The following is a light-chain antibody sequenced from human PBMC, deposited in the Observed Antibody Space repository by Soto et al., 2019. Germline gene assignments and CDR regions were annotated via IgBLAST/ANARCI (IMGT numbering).Light chain of an antibody. CDR3: QQYNTYPT. CDR1: QSITSW. V-gene: IGKV1-5*03. CDR2: KAS. J-gene: IGKJ1*01. Sequence: DIQMTQSPSTLSASIGDRVTITCRASQSITSWLAWYQQKPGKAPKLLIYKASNLESGVPSRFSGSGSGTDFTLTISSLQPDDFATYYCQQYNTYPTFGQGTKVDIK.